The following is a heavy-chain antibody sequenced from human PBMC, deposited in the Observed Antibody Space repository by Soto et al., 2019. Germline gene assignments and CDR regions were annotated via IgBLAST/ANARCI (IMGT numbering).Heavy chain of an antibody. V-gene: IGHV3-11*01. CDR2: ISGSGNTI. Sequence: GGSLRLSCAASGFTLSDYYMSWIRQAPGKGLEWVSHISGSGNTIDYADSVKGRFTISRDNAKNSLYLQMNSLRDDDTAVFYWARGRYALDYWGQGTRVTVSS. D-gene: IGHD3-16*01. CDR1: GFTLSDYY. J-gene: IGHJ4*02. CDR3: ARGRYALDY.